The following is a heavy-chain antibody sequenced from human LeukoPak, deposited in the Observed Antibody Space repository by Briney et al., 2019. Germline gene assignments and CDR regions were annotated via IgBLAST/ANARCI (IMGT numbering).Heavy chain of an antibody. CDR1: GGTFSSYA. CDR3: ARVSSSTSWSVYYYYGMDV. Sequence: SVKVSRKASGGTFSSYAISWVRQAPGQGLEWMGGIIPIFGTANYAQKFQGRVTITADESTSTAYMELSSLRSEDTAVYYCARVSSSTSWSVYYYYGMDVWGQGTTVTVSS. V-gene: IGHV1-69*01. J-gene: IGHJ6*02. CDR2: IIPIFGTA. D-gene: IGHD2-2*01.